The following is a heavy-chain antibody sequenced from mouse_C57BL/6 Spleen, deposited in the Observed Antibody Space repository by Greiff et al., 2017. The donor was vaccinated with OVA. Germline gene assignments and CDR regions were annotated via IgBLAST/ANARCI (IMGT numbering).Heavy chain of an antibody. J-gene: IGHJ4*01. CDR2: IDPSDSYT. V-gene: IGHV1-59*01. Sequence: VQLQQPGAELVRPGPSVKLSCKASGYTFTSYWMHWVKQRPGQGLEWIGVIDPSDSYTNYNQKFKGKATLTVDTSSSTAYMQLSSLTSEDSAVYYCARGGGLPRNAMDYWGQGTSVTVSS. CDR1: GYTFTSYW. CDR3: ARGGGLPRNAMDY. D-gene: IGHD2-4*01.